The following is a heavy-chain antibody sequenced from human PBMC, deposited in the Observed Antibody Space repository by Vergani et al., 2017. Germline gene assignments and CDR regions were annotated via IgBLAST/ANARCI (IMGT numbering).Heavy chain of an antibody. D-gene: IGHD2-2*01. CDR2: IYTSGRT. CDR1: GGSISSGSYH. CDR3: ARDEWYCSSTSCYRYFDY. V-gene: IGHV4-61*02. J-gene: IGHJ4*02. Sequence: QVQLQESGPGLVKPSQTLSLTCTVSGGSISSGSYHWSWIRQPAGKGLEWIGRIYTSGRTNYKPSLKSRVTISVDTYKNQFSLKLSSVTAADTAVYYCARDEWYCSSTSCYRYFDYWGQGTLVTVSS.